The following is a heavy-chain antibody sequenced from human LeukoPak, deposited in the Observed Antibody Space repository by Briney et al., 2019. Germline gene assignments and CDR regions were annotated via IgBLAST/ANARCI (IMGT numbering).Heavy chain of an antibody. V-gene: IGHV3-30*18. J-gene: IGHJ4*02. CDR2: ISYDGSNK. CDR1: GFTFSSYG. Sequence: PGRSLRLSCAASGFTFSSYGMHWVRQAPGKGLEWVAVISYDGSNKYYADSVKGRFTISRDNSKNTLYLQMNSLRAEDTAVYYCAKDGQYCSGGSCYTPDYYFDYWGQGTLVTVSS. CDR3: AKDGQYCSGGSCYTPDYYFDY. D-gene: IGHD2-15*01.